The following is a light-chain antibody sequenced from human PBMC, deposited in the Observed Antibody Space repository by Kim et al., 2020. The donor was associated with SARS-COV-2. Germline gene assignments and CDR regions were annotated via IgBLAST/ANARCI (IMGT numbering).Light chain of an antibody. Sequence: EIVLTQSPATLSLSPGERATLSCRASQSVSRYLAWYQQKPGQAPRLLIYDASNRATGIPPRFSGSGSRTDFTLTISSLEPEDFAVYYCQQRSNWLSTFGQGTRLEIK. CDR3: QQRSNWLST. J-gene: IGKJ5*01. CDR1: QSVSRY. CDR2: DAS. V-gene: IGKV3-11*01.